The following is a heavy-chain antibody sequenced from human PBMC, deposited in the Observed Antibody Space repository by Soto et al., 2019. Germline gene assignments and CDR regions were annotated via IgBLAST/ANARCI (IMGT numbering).Heavy chain of an antibody. J-gene: IGHJ4*02. CDR1: GGSISSSNW. CDR2: IHHSGST. CDR3: ARDIAYDRYFDY. Sequence: SETLSLTCAVSGGSISSSNWWSWVRQAPGKGLEWIGEIHHSGSTNYNPSLKSRVTISVDKSKNQFSLKLSSVTAADTAVYYCARDIAYDRYFDYWGQGTLVTVSS. V-gene: IGHV4-4*02. D-gene: IGHD2-21*01.